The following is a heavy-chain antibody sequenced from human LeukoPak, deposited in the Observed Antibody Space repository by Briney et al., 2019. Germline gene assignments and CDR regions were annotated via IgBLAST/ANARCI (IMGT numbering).Heavy chain of an antibody. CDR3: ARALLGPMVRGVIINPGAFDI. J-gene: IGHJ3*02. V-gene: IGHV4-59*01. D-gene: IGHD3-10*01. CDR1: GGSISSYY. Sequence: SETLSLTCTVSGGSISSYYWSWIRQPPGKGLEWIGYIYYSGSTNYNPSLKSRVTISVDTSKNQFSLKLSSMTAADTAVYYCARALLGPMVRGVIINPGAFDIWGQGTMVTVSS. CDR2: IYYSGST.